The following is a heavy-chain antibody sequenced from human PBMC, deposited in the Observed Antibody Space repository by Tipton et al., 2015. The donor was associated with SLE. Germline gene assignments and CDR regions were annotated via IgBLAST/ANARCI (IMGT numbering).Heavy chain of an antibody. J-gene: IGHJ3*02. CDR1: GYTFTNYF. V-gene: IGHV1-46*01. CDR3: ASGGRPDGPDVFDI. D-gene: IGHD2-15*01. Sequence: QLVQSGAEVKKPGASVRVSCKASGYTFTNYFVHWVRQAPGQGLEWMGIINPSGGSTSYAQKFLGRVTMIRDTSTSTVYMELSSLRSEDTAVYYCASGGRPDGPDVFDIWGQGTMVTVSS. CDR2: INPSGGST.